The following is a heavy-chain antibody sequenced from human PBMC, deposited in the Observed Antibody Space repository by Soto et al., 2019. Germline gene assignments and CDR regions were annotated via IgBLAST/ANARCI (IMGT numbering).Heavy chain of an antibody. CDR3: ARAVSTMVRGVSVFDLDY. CDR2: INPNSGGT. D-gene: IGHD3-10*01. J-gene: IGHJ4*02. V-gene: IGHV1-2*02. CDR1: GYTFTGYY. Sequence: QVQLVQSGAEVKKPGASVKVSCKASGYTFTGYYMHWVRQAPGQGLEWMGWINPNSGGTNYAQKFQGGVTMSRDTSISTAYMELSRLRSDDTAVYYCARAVSTMVRGVSVFDLDYWGQGTLVTVSS.